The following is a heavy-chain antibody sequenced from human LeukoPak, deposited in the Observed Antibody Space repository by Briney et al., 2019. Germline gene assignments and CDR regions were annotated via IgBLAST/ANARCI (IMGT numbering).Heavy chain of an antibody. V-gene: IGHV4-34*01. J-gene: IGHJ6*03. CDR3: ARGGSVGYYYYYMDV. CDR1: GGPFSGYY. Sequence: SETLSLTCAVYGGPFSGYYWSWIRQPPGKGLEWIGEINHSGSTNYNPSLKSRVTISVDTSKNQFSLKLSSVTAADAAVYYWARGGSVGYYYYYMDVWGQGPRVTVSS. D-gene: IGHD1-26*01. CDR2: INHSGST.